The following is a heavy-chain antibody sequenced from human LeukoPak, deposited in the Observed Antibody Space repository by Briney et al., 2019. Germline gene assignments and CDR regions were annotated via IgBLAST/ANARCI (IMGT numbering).Heavy chain of an antibody. CDR2: IYHSGST. V-gene: IGHV4-30-2*01. CDR1: GGSISSGGYS. Sequence: PSETLSLTCAVSGGSISSGGYSWSWIRQPPGKGLEWIGYIYHSGSTSYNPSLKSRVTISVDMSKNQFSLKLSSVTAADTAVYYCARSGQSDILTGYTFDYWGQGTLVTVSS. J-gene: IGHJ4*02. CDR3: ARSGQSDILTGYTFDY. D-gene: IGHD3-9*01.